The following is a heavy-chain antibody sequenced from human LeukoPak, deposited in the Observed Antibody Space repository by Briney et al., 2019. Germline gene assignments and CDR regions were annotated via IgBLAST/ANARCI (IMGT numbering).Heavy chain of an antibody. J-gene: IGHJ4*02. V-gene: IGHV3-33*08. Sequence: PGGSLRLSCAASGFTFSSYAMHWVRQAPGKGLEWVALIWYDGSNEYYADSVKGRFTISRDNSKNTLFLQMNSLRVVDTAVYYCARDPRGAAPGYVVYWGQGTLVTVSS. CDR1: GFTFSSYA. CDR3: ARDPRGAAPGYVVY. D-gene: IGHD6-13*01. CDR2: IWYDGSNE.